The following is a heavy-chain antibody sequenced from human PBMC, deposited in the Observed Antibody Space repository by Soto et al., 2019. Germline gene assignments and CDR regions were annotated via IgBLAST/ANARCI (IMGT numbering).Heavy chain of an antibody. CDR1: GFTFDDYA. D-gene: IGHD4-17*01. J-gene: IGHJ6*03. Sequence: GGSLRLSCAASGFTFDDYAMHWVRQAPGKGLEWVSGISWNSGSIGHADSVKGRFTISRDNAKNSLYLQMNSLRAEDTALYYCAKDIQNGDYPYYYYYMDVWGKGTTVTVSS. CDR3: AKDIQNGDYPYYYYYMDV. CDR2: ISWNSGSI. V-gene: IGHV3-9*01.